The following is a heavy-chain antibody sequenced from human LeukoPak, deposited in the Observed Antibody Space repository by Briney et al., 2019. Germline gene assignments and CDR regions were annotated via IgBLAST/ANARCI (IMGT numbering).Heavy chain of an antibody. CDR3: AAWTDRGYSY. D-gene: IGHD5-12*01. Sequence: PGWSLRLSCTASGFTFSRSWMNWIRQSPGKGLEWVANINPDGDGMRFVDSVKGRFTMSRDNAQSSLHLQMNSLRVEDTAFYYCAAWTDRGYSYWGQGVLVTVSS. CDR1: GFTFSRSW. CDR2: INPDGDGM. V-gene: IGHV3-7*01. J-gene: IGHJ4*02.